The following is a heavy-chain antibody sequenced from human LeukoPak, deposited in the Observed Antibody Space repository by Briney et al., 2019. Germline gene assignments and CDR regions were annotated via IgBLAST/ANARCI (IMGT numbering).Heavy chain of an antibody. CDR1: GYSFTSYW. Sequence: GESLKISCKGSGYSFTSYWIGWVRQMPGKGLEWMGIIYPGDSDTRYSPSFQGQITISADKSITTAYLQWSSLKASDTAMYYCARRRSHYLNWFDPWGQGTLVTVSS. D-gene: IGHD1-26*01. V-gene: IGHV5-51*01. CDR3: ARRRSHYLNWFDP. J-gene: IGHJ5*02. CDR2: IYPGDSDT.